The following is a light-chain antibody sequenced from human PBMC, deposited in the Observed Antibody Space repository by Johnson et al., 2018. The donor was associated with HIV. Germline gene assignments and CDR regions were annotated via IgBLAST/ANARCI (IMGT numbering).Light chain of an antibody. CDR3: GTWDSSLRVGF. CDR1: SSNIGNNY. J-gene: IGLJ1*01. Sequence: QSVLTQRPSVSAAPGQKVTISCSGSSSNIGNNYVSWYQQLPGRAPKLLIYDNNKRPSGIPDRFSGSKSGTSATLGITGLQTGDEADYYCGTWDSSLRVGFFGTGSKVTVL. V-gene: IGLV1-51*01. CDR2: DNN.